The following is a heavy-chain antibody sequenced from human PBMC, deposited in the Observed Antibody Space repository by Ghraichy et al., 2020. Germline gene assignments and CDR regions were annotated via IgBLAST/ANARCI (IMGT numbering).Heavy chain of an antibody. V-gene: IGHV3-48*02. D-gene: IGHD4-17*01. CDR2: ITSSSSTI. Sequence: GGSPRLSCAASGFTFSSYSMNWVRQAPGKGLEWVSYITSSSSTIYYADSVKGRFTISRDNAKNSLYLQMNSLRDEDTAVYYCARGIAGDYAPVYFDYWGQGTLVNVSS. J-gene: IGHJ4*02. CDR1: GFTFSSYS. CDR3: ARGIAGDYAPVYFDY.